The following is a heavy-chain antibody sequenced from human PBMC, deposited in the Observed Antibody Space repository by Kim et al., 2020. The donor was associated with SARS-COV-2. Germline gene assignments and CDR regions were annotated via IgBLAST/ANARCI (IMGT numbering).Heavy chain of an antibody. CDR2: ITTDGGII. Sequence: GGSLRLSCAASGFTFSDYRMHWVRQAPGKGLVWVARITTDGGIIAYAGSVRGRFTISRDNAKNTLFLEMNSLRAEDTAVYYCARGTRGADADNWFAPWGQGTLVTVSS. CDR1: GFTFSDYR. J-gene: IGHJ5*02. CDR3: ARGTRGADADNWFAP. V-gene: IGHV3-74*01. D-gene: IGHD3-16*01.